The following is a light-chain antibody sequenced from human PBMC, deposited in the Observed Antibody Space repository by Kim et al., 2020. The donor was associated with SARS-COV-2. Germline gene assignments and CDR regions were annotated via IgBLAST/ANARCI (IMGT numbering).Light chain of an antibody. CDR3: QQYAGQVT. CDR1: QSVDLY. Sequence: LSVAPGERATLSCRASQSVDLYLAWYQQKPGQAPRLLIRGASSRAIGIPDRFSGSGSGTDFTLTITRLEPEDFAVYYCQQYAGQVTFGPGTKLEI. CDR2: GAS. J-gene: IGKJ2*01. V-gene: IGKV3-20*01.